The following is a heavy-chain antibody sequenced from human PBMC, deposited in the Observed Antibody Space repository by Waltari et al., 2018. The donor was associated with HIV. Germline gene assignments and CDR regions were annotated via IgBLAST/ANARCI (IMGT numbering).Heavy chain of an antibody. V-gene: IGHV1-2*02. CDR3: ARPLPYCSTSSCPYFDP. Sequence: QVQLVQSGAEVKKPGASVKVSCKASGYTFPGSYMHWVRQAPGQGLEWMGWINPNSGATNYAQKFQGRVTMTRDTSISTAYMELNSLRSHDTAVYYCARPLPYCSTSSCPYFDPWGQGTLVTVSS. D-gene: IGHD2-2*01. CDR1: GYTFPGSY. CDR2: INPNSGAT. J-gene: IGHJ5*02.